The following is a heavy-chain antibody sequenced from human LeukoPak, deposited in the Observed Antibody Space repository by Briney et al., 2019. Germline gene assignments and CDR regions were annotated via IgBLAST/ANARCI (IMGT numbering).Heavy chain of an antibody. CDR3: ARGSVVAARDHQNWFDP. CDR1: GGSFSDYY. CDR2: VNHSGST. D-gene: IGHD2-15*01. V-gene: IGHV4-34*01. Sequence: SSETLSLTCAVYGGSFSDYYWNWIRQPPGKGLEWIGEVNHSGSTNYNPSLKSRVTISADTSKNQLALKLSSVTAADTAVYYCARGSVVAARDHQNWFDPWGQGSLVTVSS. J-gene: IGHJ5*02.